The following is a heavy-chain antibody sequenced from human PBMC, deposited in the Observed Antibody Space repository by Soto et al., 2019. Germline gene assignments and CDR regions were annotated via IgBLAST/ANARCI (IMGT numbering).Heavy chain of an antibody. CDR3: AMRKIVVVVAATEDWFDP. CDR1: GGTFSSYT. CDR2: IIPILSIA. V-gene: IGHV1-69*02. Sequence: SVKVSCKASGGTFSSYTISWVRQAPGQGLEWMGRIIPILSIANYAQKFQGRVTITADKSTSTAYMELSSLRSEDTAVYYCAMRKIVVVVAATEDWFDPWGQGTLVTVSS. J-gene: IGHJ5*02. D-gene: IGHD2-15*01.